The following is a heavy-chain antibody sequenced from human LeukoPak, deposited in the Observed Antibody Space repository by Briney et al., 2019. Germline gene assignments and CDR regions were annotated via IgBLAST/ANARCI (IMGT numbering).Heavy chain of an antibody. CDR3: ARVRGYSYGYGLSIY. CDR2: ISAYNGNT. V-gene: IGHV1-18*04. Sequence: ASVTVSCTASGYTFTSYGISWVRQAPGQGLEWMGWISAYNGNTNYAQKLQGRVTMTTDTSTSTAYMELRSLRSDDTAVYYCARVRGYSYGYGLSIYWGQGTLVTVSS. D-gene: IGHD5-18*01. CDR1: GYTFTSYG. J-gene: IGHJ4*02.